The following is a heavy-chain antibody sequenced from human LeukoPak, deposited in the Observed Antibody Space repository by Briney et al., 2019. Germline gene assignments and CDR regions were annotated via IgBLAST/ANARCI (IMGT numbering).Heavy chain of an antibody. V-gene: IGHV3-66*01. CDR1: GFTFSSYA. Sequence: GGSLRLSCAASGFTFSSYAMSWVRQAPGKGLEWVSVIYSGGSTYYADSVKGRFTISRDNAKNSLYLQMNSLRDEDTAVYYCARGFSRIDYWGQGTLATVSS. CDR2: IYSGGST. J-gene: IGHJ4*02. CDR3: ARGFSRIDY.